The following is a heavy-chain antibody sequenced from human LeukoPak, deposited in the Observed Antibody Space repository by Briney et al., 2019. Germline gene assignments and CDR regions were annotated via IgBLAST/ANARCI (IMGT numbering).Heavy chain of an antibody. CDR2: ISGSGVST. Sequence: GGSLRLACAASGFRFSSYAMSWVRQAPGKGLEWVSAISGSGVSTYYADSVKGRFTISRDNARNSLYLQMNSLRAEDTAVYYCARDGGNSYFDYWAQGTLVTVSS. V-gene: IGHV3-23*01. J-gene: IGHJ4*02. CDR3: ARDGGNSYFDY. D-gene: IGHD4-23*01. CDR1: GFRFSSYA.